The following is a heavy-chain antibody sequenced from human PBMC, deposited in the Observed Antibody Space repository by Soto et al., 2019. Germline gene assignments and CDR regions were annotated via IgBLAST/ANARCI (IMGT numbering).Heavy chain of an antibody. CDR2: MQPSTGRT. D-gene: IGHD1-26*01. CDR3: ARGVSAGVDY. V-gene: IGHV1-8*01. Sequence: ASVKVSCKASGYSFTSIDINWVRQTAGQGLEWMGWMQPSTGRTGYAQKFQGRVTMTRDTSINTAYMELTTLTSDDTAFYYCARGVSAGVDYWGQGTLVTASS. CDR1: GYSFTSID. J-gene: IGHJ4*02.